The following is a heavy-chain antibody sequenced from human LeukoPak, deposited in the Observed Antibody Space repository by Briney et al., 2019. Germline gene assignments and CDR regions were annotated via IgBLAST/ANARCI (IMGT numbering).Heavy chain of an antibody. CDR3: ARDRGAGSSWYGEGYYFDY. CDR2: IIPIFGTA. J-gene: IGHJ4*02. Sequence: SVKVSCKASGGTFSSYAISWVRQAPGQGLEWVGGIIPIFGTANYAQTFQGRVTITTDESTSTAYKELSSLRSEDTAVYYWARDRGAGSSWYGEGYYFDYWGQGTLVTVSS. V-gene: IGHV1-69*05. CDR1: GGTFSSYA. D-gene: IGHD6-13*01.